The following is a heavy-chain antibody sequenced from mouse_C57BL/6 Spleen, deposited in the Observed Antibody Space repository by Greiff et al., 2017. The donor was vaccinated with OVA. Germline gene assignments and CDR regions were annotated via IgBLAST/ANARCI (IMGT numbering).Heavy chain of an antibody. CDR3: DRIADYDGVYYFDY. CDR2: IWWDDDK. D-gene: IGHD2-4*01. CDR1: GFSLSTFAMG. J-gene: IGHJ2*01. Sequence: QVTLKESGPGILQPSQTLSLTCSFSGFSLSTFAMGVVWLRQPSGKGLEWLAHIWWDDDKYNNPALKSRLTISKDTSKNQVFLKIANVDTADTATDYCDRIADYDGVYYFDYWGQGTTLTVSS. V-gene: IGHV8-8*01.